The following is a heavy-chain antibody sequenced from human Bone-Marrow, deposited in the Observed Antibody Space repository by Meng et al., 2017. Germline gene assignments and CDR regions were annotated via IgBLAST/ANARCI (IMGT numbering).Heavy chain of an antibody. CDR1: GYTFTGYY. CDR2: INPNSGGT. V-gene: IGHV1-2*06. CDR3: ARVAYSSGPNWFDP. J-gene: IGHJ5*02. Sequence: ASVKVSCKASGYTFTGYYMHWVRQAPGQGLEWMGRINPNSGGTNYAQKFQGRVTMTTDTSTSTAYMELRSLRSDDTAVYYCARVAYSSGPNWFDPWGQGTLVTVSS. D-gene: IGHD6-19*01.